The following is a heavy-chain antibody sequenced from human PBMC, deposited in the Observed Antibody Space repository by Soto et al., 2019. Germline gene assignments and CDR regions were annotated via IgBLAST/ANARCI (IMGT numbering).Heavy chain of an antibody. CDR2: ISWNSGMI. J-gene: IGHJ4*02. V-gene: IGHV3-9*01. Sequence: GGSLRLSGAPCGFTFDDYSIHWVRQAPWKGLEWVSGISWNSGMIDYADSVKGRFTISRDSAKKSLYLEMNSLRVEDTALYFCTKSKEEGCQLRPGFDLWGEGNLFTVSS. CDR3: TKSKEEGCQLRPGFDL. CDR1: GFTFDDYS. D-gene: IGHD2-2*01.